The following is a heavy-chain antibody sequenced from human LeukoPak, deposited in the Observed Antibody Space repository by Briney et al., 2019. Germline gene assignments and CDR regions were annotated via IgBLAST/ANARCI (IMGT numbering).Heavy chain of an antibody. CDR2: ISSSSSYI. V-gene: IGHV3-21*01. CDR1: GFTFSSYS. CDR3: AIDSSGYYRN. J-gene: IGHJ4*02. Sequence: GGSLRLSCAASGFTFSSYSMNWVRQAPGKGLEWVSSISSSSSYIYYADSVKGRFTISRDNAKNSLYLQMNSLRADDTAVYYCAIDSSGYYRNWGQGTLVTVSS. D-gene: IGHD3-22*01.